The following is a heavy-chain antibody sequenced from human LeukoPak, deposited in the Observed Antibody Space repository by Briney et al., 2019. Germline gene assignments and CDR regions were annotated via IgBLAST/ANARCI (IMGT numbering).Heavy chain of an antibody. CDR1: GFTFSTFA. V-gene: IGHV3-23*01. D-gene: IGHD5-12*01. CDR2: IFPSGGEI. J-gene: IGHJ4*02. Sequence: GGSLRLSCAASGFTFSTFAMIWVRQPPGKGLEWVSSIFPSGGEIHYADSVKGRFTISRDNSKNTLYLQMNSLRAEDTAVYYCAKDKKYSGSYFDYWGQGTLVTVSS. CDR3: AKDKKYSGSYFDY.